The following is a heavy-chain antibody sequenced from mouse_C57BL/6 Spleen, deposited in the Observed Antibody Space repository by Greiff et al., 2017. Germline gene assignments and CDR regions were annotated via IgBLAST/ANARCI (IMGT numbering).Heavy chain of an antibody. V-gene: IGHV14-4*01. D-gene: IGHD1-1*01. CDR1: GFNIKDDY. Sequence: EVQLQQSGAELVRPGASVKLSCTASGFNIKDDYMHWVKQRPEQGLEWIGWIDPENGATEYASKFQGKATITADTSSNTAYLQLSSLTSEDTAVYYCTTRYGSSLYYFDYWGQGTTLTVSS. CDR3: TTRYGSSLYYFDY. CDR2: IDPENGAT. J-gene: IGHJ2*01.